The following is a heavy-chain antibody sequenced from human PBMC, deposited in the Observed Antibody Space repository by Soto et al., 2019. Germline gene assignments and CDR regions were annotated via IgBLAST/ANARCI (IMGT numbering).Heavy chain of an antibody. D-gene: IGHD3-22*01. J-gene: IGHJ4*02. CDR2: ISWDGGST. CDR1: GFTFDDYA. V-gene: IGHV3-43D*04. CDR3: ALGPRYYYDSSASYYGGY. Sequence: GGSLRLSCAASGFTFDDYAMHWVRQAPGKGLEWVSLISWDGGSTYYADSVKGRFTISRDNSKNSLYLQMNSLRAEDTALYYCALGPRYYYDSSASYYGGYWGQGTLVTVSS.